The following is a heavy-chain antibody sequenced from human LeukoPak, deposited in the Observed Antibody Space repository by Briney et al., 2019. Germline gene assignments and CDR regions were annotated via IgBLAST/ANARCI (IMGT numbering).Heavy chain of an antibody. CDR3: ARDRPRTEGDWFDP. D-gene: IGHD1-1*01. V-gene: IGHV1-2*02. CDR1: GYTFTGYY. Sequence: ASVTVSCKASGYTFTGYYMHWVRQAPGQGLEWMGWINPNSGGTNYAQKFQGRATMTRDTSISTAYMELSRLRSDDTAVYYCARDRPRTEGDWFDPWGQGTLVTVSS. J-gene: IGHJ5*02. CDR2: INPNSGGT.